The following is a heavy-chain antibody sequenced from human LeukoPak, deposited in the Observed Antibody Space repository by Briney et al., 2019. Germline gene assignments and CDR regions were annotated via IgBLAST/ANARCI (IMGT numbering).Heavy chain of an antibody. CDR2: ISSSSSYI. J-gene: IGHJ5*02. CDR1: GFTFSSYS. D-gene: IGHD7-27*01. CDR3: ARGLVFRGDT. Sequence: PGGSLRLSCAASGFTFSSYSMNWVRQAPGKGLEWVSSISSSSSYIYYADSVKGRFTISRDKAKNSLYLKMNSLRAEDTAVYYCARGLVFRGDTWGQGTLVTVSS. V-gene: IGHV3-21*01.